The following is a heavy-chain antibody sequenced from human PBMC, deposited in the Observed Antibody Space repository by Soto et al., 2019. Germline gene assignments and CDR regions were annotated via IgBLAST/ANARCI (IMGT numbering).Heavy chain of an antibody. CDR2: IYYSGST. CDR3: ARGGFDSSGYYFDY. CDR1: GGSNSSGDYY. D-gene: IGHD3-22*01. Sequence: KSSETLSLTCTVSGGSNSSGDYYWSWIRQPPGKGLEWIGYIYYSGSTYYNPSLKSRVTISVDTSKNQFSLKLSSVTAADTAVYYCARGGFDSSGYYFDYWGQGTLVTVSS. J-gene: IGHJ4*02. V-gene: IGHV4-30-4*01.